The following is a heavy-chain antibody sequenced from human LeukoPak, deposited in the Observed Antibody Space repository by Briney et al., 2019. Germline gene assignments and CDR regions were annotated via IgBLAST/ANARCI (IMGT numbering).Heavy chain of an antibody. J-gene: IGHJ4*02. CDR1: GFTFSGSA. CDR3: NRGALINDY. CDR2: IRSKANSYAT. Sequence: GGSLRLSCAAAGFTFSGSAMHWVRQASGKGLEWVGRIRSKANSYATAYAASVKGRFTIYRDDSKNTAYLQMNSLKTEDTAVYYCNRGALINDYWGQGTLVTVSS. D-gene: IGHD1-26*01. V-gene: IGHV3-73*01.